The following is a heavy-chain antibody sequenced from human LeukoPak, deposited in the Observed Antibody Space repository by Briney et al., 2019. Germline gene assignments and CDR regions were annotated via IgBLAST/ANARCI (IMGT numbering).Heavy chain of an antibody. CDR2: IYTSGST. Sequence: SETLSLTCTVSGGSISSYYWSWIRQPPGKGLEWIGYIYTSGSTNYNPTLKSRVTISVDTSKNQFSLKLSSVTAADTAVYYCARMSEYYYYYMDVWGKGTTVTVSS. J-gene: IGHJ6*03. CDR3: ARMSEYYYYYMDV. CDR1: GGSISSYY. V-gene: IGHV4-4*09.